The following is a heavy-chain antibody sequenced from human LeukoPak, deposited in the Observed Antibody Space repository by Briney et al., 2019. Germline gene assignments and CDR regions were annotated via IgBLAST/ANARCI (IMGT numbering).Heavy chain of an antibody. V-gene: IGHV3-30-3*01. CDR1: GFTFSSYA. CDR2: ISYDGSNK. Sequence: QTGGSLRLSCAASGFTFSSYAMHWVRQAPGKGLEWVAVISYDGSNKYYADSVKGRFTISRDNSKNTLYLQMNSLRAEDTAVYYCAKDWTTQNFDYWGQGTLVTVSS. J-gene: IGHJ4*02. D-gene: IGHD3/OR15-3a*01. CDR3: AKDWTTQNFDY.